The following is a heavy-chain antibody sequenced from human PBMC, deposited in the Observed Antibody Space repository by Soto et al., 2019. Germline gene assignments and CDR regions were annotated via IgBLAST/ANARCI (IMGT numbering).Heavy chain of an antibody. D-gene: IGHD3-10*01. CDR3: ARERFGENGMDV. CDR1: GYTFTSYA. CDR2: INAGNGNT. J-gene: IGHJ6*02. Sequence: QVQLVQSGAEVKKPGASVKVSCKASGYTFTSYAMHWVRQAPGQRLEWMGWINAGNGNTKYSQKFQGRVTITRDTYASTAYMELSSLRSEDTAVYYCARERFGENGMDVWGQGTTVTVSS. V-gene: IGHV1-3*01.